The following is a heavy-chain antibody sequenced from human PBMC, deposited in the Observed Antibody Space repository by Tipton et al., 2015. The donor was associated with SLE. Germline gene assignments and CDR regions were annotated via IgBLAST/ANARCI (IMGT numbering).Heavy chain of an antibody. Sequence: TLSLTCTVSGGSISSSSYYWSWIRQPPGKGLEWIGYFYYSGSTNYNPSLKSRVTISVDTSKNQFSLKLSSVTAADTAVYYCARAPFSDYGDSPDYYYYMDIWGKGTTITVSS. CDR3: ARAPFSDYGDSPDYYYYMDI. CDR2: FYYSGST. J-gene: IGHJ6*03. D-gene: IGHD4-17*01. CDR1: GGSISSSSYY. V-gene: IGHV4-61*05.